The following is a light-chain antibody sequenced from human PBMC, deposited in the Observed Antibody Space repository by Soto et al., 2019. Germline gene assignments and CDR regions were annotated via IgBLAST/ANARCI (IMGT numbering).Light chain of an antibody. V-gene: IGKV4-1*01. J-gene: IGKJ1*01. CDR3: QQYDTAPRT. Sequence: DIVMTQSPDFLAVSLGERATINCKSSQSLLYRSNNKNYLAWYQQKPGQPPKLLFYWASTRESGVPGRFSGSGSGTDFTLTISSLQAADVAVYYCQQYDTAPRTFGQGTKVESK. CDR1: QSLLYRSNNKNY. CDR2: WAS.